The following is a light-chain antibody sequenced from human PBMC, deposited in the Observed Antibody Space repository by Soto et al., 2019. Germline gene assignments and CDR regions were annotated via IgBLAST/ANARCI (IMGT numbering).Light chain of an antibody. CDR3: VSYATSTTLYV. CDR2: EVS. CDR1: SSDVGGYNH. J-gene: IGLJ1*01. Sequence: QSALAQPASVSGSPGQSITISCTGTSSDVGGYNHVSWYQHHPGKAPKLMIYEVSNRPSGVSNRFSGSKSGNTASLTISGLQAEDEADYYCVSYATSTTLYVFGSGTKVTVL. V-gene: IGLV2-14*01.